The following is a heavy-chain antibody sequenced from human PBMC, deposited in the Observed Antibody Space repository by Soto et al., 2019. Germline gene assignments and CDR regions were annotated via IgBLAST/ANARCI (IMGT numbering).Heavy chain of an antibody. D-gene: IGHD3-22*01. CDR2: ISYDGSKK. CDR3: AKDTYYHDTTGYYVFDY. Sequence: QVQLVESGGGVVQPGRSLTLSCAASEFTFSSYGIHWVRQAPGKGLEWVAVISYDGSKKQYADSVKGRFTISRDNSKNTLHLQMNSQRAEDTAVYYCAKDTYYHDTTGYYVFDYWGQGTLVTVSS. J-gene: IGHJ4*02. V-gene: IGHV3-30*18. CDR1: EFTFSSYG.